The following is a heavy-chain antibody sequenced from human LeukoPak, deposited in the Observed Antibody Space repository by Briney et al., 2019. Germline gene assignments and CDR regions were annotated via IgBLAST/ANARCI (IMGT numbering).Heavy chain of an antibody. CDR3: VRDPRFSENFDY. CDR2: INSDGSST. D-gene: IGHD6-25*01. J-gene: IGHJ4*02. V-gene: IGHV3-74*01. Sequence: PGVSLSLSCAASGFTFRSYWMHWVRQAPGKGVVCVSRINSDGSSTNYADSVKGRFTISRDNAKNTLYLQMNSLRAEDTAVYYCVRDPRFSENFDYWAQEALVTVSS. CDR1: GFTFRSYW.